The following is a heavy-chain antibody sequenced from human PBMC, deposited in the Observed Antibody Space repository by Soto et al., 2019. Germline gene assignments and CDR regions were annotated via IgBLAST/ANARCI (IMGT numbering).Heavy chain of an antibody. CDR3: ARQIYDSDTGPNFQYYFDS. V-gene: IGHV5-10-1*01. Sequence: PWESLKISFNGSGCSFADYWITWVLETPGKGLEWMGRIDPSDSQTYYSPSFRGHVTISVTKSITTVFLQWSSLRASDTAMYYCARQIYDSDTGPNFQYYFDSWGQGTPVTVSS. J-gene: IGHJ4*02. D-gene: IGHD3-22*01. CDR1: GCSFADYW. CDR2: IDPSDSQT.